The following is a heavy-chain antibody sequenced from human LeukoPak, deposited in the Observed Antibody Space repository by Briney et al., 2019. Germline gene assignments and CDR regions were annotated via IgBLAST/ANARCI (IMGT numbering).Heavy chain of an antibody. J-gene: IGHJ4*02. CDR1: GGSISSGDYY. V-gene: IGHV4-30-4*01. Sequence: SQTLSLTCTVSGGSISSGDYYWSWIRQPPGKGLEWIGYIYYSGSTYYNPSLKSRVTISVDTSKSQFSLKLSSVTAADTAVYYCARDGDYGGKGYDYWGQGTLVTVSS. CDR2: IYYSGST. CDR3: ARDGDYGGKGYDY. D-gene: IGHD4-23*01.